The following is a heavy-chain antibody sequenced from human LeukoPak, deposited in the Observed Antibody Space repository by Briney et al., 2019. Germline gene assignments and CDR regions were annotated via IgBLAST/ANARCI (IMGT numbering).Heavy chain of an antibody. CDR1: GGSITNYY. D-gene: IGHD1-26*01. CDR3: ARQGELAIDY. Sequence: SETLSLTCSVSGGSITNYYWSWIRQSPGKGLEWIGFIYNTGRTNYNPSLQGRVTMSIDTSKNQFSLKLSSVTAADTAVYYCARQGELAIDYWGQGTLVTVSS. V-gene: IGHV4-59*08. CDR2: IYNTGRT. J-gene: IGHJ4*02.